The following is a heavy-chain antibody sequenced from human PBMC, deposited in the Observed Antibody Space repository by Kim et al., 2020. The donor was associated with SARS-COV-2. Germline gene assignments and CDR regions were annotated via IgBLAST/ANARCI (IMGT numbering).Heavy chain of an antibody. V-gene: IGHV3-33*03. CDR3: ARTPCYYYVMDV. CDR2: K. J-gene: IGHJ6*02. Sequence: KNYADSVKGRVTISRYNSKNKLYLQTMCLRADDTGVYYCARTPCYYYVMDVWGQGTTVTVSS.